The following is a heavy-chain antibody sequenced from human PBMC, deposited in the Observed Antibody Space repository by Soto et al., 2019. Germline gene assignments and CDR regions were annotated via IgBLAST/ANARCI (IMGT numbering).Heavy chain of an antibody. CDR3: ASGKYAGAVDY. V-gene: IGHV3-7*03. CDR2: IKQDGSEK. J-gene: IGHJ4*02. Sequence: EVQLVESGGGLVQPGGSLRLSCAASGFTFTHYWMIWVRQAPGKGLEWVANIKQDGSEKYYADSVRGRFTVSRDNAKNSLHLQMNSLRAEDTAMYYCASGKYAGAVDYWGQGILVTVSS. CDR1: GFTFTHYW. D-gene: IGHD2-8*01.